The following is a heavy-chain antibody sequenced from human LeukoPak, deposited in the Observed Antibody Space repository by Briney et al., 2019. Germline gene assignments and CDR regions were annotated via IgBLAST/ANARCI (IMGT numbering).Heavy chain of an antibody. J-gene: IGHJ3*02. V-gene: IGHV3-48*03. Sequence: AGGSLRLSCAASGFTFSGYEMNWVSQAPGKGLEWVSYISSSGSTIYYADSVKGRFTISRDNSKNTLYLQMNSLRAEDTAVYYCARGLGSPSDAFDIWGQGTMVTVSS. D-gene: IGHD3-10*01. CDR2: ISSSGSTI. CDR3: ARGLGSPSDAFDI. CDR1: GFTFSGYE.